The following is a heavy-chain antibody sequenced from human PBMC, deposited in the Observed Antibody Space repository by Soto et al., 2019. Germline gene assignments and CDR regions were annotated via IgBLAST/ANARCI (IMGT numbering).Heavy chain of an antibody. V-gene: IGHV3-15*01. CDR2: IKSKTDGGTT. CDR1: GFTFSNAW. Sequence: EVQLVESGGGLVKPGGSLRLSCAASGFTFSNAWMSWVRQAPGKGLEWVGRIKSKTDGGTTDYAAPVKGRFTISRDDSKNTLYLQMNSLKTEDTAVYYCTTDIGTDSYYYYYGMDVWGQGTTVTVSS. D-gene: IGHD2-15*01. J-gene: IGHJ6*02. CDR3: TTDIGTDSYYYYYGMDV.